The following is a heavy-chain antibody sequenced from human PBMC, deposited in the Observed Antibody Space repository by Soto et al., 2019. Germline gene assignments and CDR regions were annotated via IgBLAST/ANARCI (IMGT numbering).Heavy chain of an antibody. Sequence: GGSLRLSCAASGFPVSTNYVSWVRQAPGKGLEWVSVTFSGGTTYYADSVTGRFTISRDNSKNTLSLEMNSLRSEDTAVYYCARGNAVMVAAAWGPASFDIWGQGTMVTVS. CDR2: TFSGGTT. CDR1: GFPVSTNY. J-gene: IGHJ3*02. CDR3: ARGNAVMVAAAWGPASFDI. D-gene: IGHD2-15*01. V-gene: IGHV3-66*01.